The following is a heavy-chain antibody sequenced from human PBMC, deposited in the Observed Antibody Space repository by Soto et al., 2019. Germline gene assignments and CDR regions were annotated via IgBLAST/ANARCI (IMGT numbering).Heavy chain of an antibody. Sequence: SETLSLTCTVSGGSISSSSYYWGWIRQPPGKGLEWIGSIYYSGSTYYNPSLKSRVTISVDTSKNQFSLKLSSVTAADTAVYYCARALSITIFGVVTPSMNWFDPWGQGTLVTVSS. CDR3: ARALSITIFGVVTPSMNWFDP. J-gene: IGHJ5*02. V-gene: IGHV4-39*07. CDR2: IYYSGST. D-gene: IGHD3-3*01. CDR1: GGSISSSSYY.